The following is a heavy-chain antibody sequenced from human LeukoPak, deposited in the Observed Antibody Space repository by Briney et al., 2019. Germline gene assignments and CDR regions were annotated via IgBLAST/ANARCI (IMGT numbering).Heavy chain of an antibody. D-gene: IGHD3-10*01. CDR3: ARTYYYGSGTYYGDY. V-gene: IGHV1-2*02. CDR2: INPNSGDT. CDR1: GYTFTDYY. J-gene: IGHJ4*02. Sequence: ASVKVSCKASGYTFTDYYVHWVRQAPGQGLEWKGLINPNSGDTNYAQKFQGRVTMTSDTSISTAYMELSRLRSDDTAVFYCARTYYYGSGTYYGDYWGQGTLVTVSS.